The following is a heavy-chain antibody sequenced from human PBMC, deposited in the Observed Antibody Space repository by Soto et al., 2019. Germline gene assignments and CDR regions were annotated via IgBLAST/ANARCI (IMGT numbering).Heavy chain of an antibody. J-gene: IGHJ6*04. V-gene: IGHV5-10-1*01. CDR1: GYSFATYC. Sequence: PVESLKISCNASGYSFATYCISWVRQMPGKGLARRRRIAPSCSDTSYSPSVEGHVTISAHKSIITAYLRGSSPKASHTAMYYCARSEASSSGGRMDVWGKGTTLTASS. CDR2: IAPSCSDT. D-gene: IGHD6-6*01. CDR3: ARSEASSSGGRMDV.